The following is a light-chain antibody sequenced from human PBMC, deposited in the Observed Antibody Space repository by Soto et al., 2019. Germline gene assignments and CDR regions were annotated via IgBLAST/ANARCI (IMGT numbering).Light chain of an antibody. J-gene: IGKJ2*01. Sequence: EIVLTQSPGTLSLSPGERATLSCRASQSVSSSYLAWYQQKPGQAPRLLIYGASSRATGIPDRFSGSGSGTDVTLTISRLEPEDFAVYYCPQYGSSPRSYTFGQGTKLEIK. CDR3: PQYGSSPRSYT. CDR1: QSVSSSY. CDR2: GAS. V-gene: IGKV3-20*01.